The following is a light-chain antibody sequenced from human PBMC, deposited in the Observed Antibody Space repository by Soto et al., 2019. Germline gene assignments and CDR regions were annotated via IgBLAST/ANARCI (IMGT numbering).Light chain of an antibody. V-gene: IGKV3-15*01. Sequence: EIVMTQSPATLSVSPGDRATLSCRAGQPLNNNVAWYQHKPGQAPRLLIYGASTRATGISARFSGSGSGTEFTLTISSLQSEDFAVYHCQQYHNWPSWTFGQGTKVDI. CDR1: QPLNNN. J-gene: IGKJ1*01. CDR3: QQYHNWPSWT. CDR2: GAS.